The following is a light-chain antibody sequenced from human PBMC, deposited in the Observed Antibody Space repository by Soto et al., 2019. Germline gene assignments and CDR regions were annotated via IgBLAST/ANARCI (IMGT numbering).Light chain of an antibody. CDR3: QNYDYPPFT. Sequence: PMAQSPSSLSASVGDRVSISCRASQGISTYVAWYQQKPGKVPKLLIYAASTLQSGVPSRFSGSGSGTDFTLTISSLQPEDVATYFCQNYDYPPFTFGPGTKVDI. CDR1: QGISTY. J-gene: IGKJ3*01. CDR2: AAS. V-gene: IGKV1-27*01.